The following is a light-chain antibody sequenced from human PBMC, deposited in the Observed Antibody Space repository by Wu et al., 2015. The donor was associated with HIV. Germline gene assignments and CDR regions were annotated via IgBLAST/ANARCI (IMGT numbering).Light chain of an antibody. CDR1: QSVRRY. J-gene: IGKJ2*03. CDR3: QQYSSYYS. CDR2: AAT. Sequence: DIQVTQSPSSLSASVGDRVTITCRASQSVRRYLNWYQQKPGKAPNLLIYAATSLQSGVPSRFSGSGSGTDFTLTISSLQPEDFATYYCQQYSSYYSFGQGTKVEIK. V-gene: IGKV1-39*01.